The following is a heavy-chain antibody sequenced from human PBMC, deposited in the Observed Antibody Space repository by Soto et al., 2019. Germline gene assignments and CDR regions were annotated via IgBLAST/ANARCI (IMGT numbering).Heavy chain of an antibody. D-gene: IGHD3-22*01. CDR3: TRHYESTESAYSRYYFGMDV. J-gene: IGHJ6*02. V-gene: IGHV4-39*01. CDR2: IFYSGNT. Sequence: PAETLSLTCTVSGGSIISSDYYWGWIRQPPGKGLEWVGGIFYSGNTDHNPSPTTRVSLSVDTSTNQLSLKLSCGSAADTDVHYSTRHYESTESAYSRYYFGMDVWGQGTTVTV. CDR1: GGSIISSDYY.